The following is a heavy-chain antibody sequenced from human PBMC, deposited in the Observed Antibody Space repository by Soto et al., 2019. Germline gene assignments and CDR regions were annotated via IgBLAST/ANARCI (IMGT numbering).Heavy chain of an antibody. D-gene: IGHD5-18*01. Sequence: QVQLVQSGAEVKKPGSSVKVSCKASGGTFSSYAISWVRQAPGQGLEWMGGIIPIFGTANYAQKFQGRVTXXAXEXXSTAYMELSSLRSEDTAVYYCASEPRGYSYRPMDYWGQGTLVTVSS. CDR3: ASEPRGYSYRPMDY. V-gene: IGHV1-69*12. CDR1: GGTFSSYA. CDR2: IIPIFGTA. J-gene: IGHJ4*02.